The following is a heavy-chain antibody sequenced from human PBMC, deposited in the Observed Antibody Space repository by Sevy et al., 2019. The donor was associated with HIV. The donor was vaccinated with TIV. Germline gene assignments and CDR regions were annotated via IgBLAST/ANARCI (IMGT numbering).Heavy chain of an antibody. D-gene: IGHD3-3*01. V-gene: IGHV3-30*18. CDR1: GFTFSSYG. J-gene: IGHJ4*02. CDR3: AKDSYDFWSGYASTFLDY. Sequence: RGYLRLSCAASGFTFSSYGMHWVRQAPGKGLERVAVISYDGSNKYYADSVKGRFTISRDNSKNTLYLQMNSLSAEDTAVYYCAKDSYDFWSGYASTFLDYWGQGTLVTVSS. CDR2: ISYDGSNK.